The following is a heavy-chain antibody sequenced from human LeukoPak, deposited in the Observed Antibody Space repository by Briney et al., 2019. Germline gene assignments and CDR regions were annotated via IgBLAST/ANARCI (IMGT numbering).Heavy chain of an antibody. V-gene: IGHV5-51*01. D-gene: IGHD1-26*01. Sequence: PGASLKISCKGAGSSFTNYWIGWVRPLPGKGLEWMGIIYPGDSDTRYSPSFQGQVTISADKSISTAYLQWSSLKASDTAMYYCARASIVGSHFDYWGQGTLVTVSS. CDR1: GSSFTNYW. CDR2: IYPGDSDT. J-gene: IGHJ4*02. CDR3: ARASIVGSHFDY.